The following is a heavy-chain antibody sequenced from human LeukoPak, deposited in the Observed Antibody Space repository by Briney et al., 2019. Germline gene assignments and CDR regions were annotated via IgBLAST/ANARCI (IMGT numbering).Heavy chain of an antibody. J-gene: IGHJ4*02. CDR3: ARDQYYYDSSGYLTFDY. Sequence: SETLSLTCTVSGDSFSTYYWSWIRQPAGKGLEWIGRIHTSGSTNYNPSLKSRVTMSVDTSKNQFSLKLSSVTAADTAVYYCARDQYYYDSSGYLTFDYWGQGTLVTVSS. V-gene: IGHV4-4*07. D-gene: IGHD3-22*01. CDR2: IHTSGST. CDR1: GDSFSTYY.